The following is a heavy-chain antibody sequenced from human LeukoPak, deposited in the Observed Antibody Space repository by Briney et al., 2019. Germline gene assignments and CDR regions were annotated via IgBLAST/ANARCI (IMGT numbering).Heavy chain of an antibody. V-gene: IGHV1-2*02. CDR1: GYTFTGYY. CDR3: ARAKGIAAPEQGSFDY. J-gene: IGHJ4*02. Sequence: ASVKVSCKASGYTFTGYYMHWVRQAPGQGLEWMGWINPNSGGTNYAQKFQGRVTMTRDTSISTAHMELSRLRSDDTAVYYCARAKGIAAPEQGSFDYWGQGTLVTVSS. CDR2: INPNSGGT. D-gene: IGHD6-6*01.